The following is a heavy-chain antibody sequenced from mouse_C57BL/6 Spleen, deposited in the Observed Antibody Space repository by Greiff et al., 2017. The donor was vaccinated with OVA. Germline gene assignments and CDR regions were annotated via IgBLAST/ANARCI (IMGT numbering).Heavy chain of an antibody. J-gene: IGHJ2*01. V-gene: IGHV5-9*01. D-gene: IGHD4-1*01. CDR2: ISGGGGNT. Sequence: DVKLVESGGGLVKPGGSLKLSCAASGFTFSSYTMSWVRQTPEKRLEWVATISGGGGNTYYPDSVKGRFTISRDNAKNTLYLQMSSLRSEDTALYYCARQLAYYFDYWGQGTTLTVSS. CDR1: GFTFSSYT. CDR3: ARQLAYYFDY.